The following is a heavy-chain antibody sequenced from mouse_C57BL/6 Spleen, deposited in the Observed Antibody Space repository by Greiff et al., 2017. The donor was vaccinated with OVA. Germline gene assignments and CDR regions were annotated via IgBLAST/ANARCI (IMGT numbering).Heavy chain of an antibody. CDR1: GFSLTSYG. CDR2: IWGDGST. J-gene: IGHJ3*01. V-gene: IGHV2-3*01. Sequence: VKLVESGPGLVAPSQSLSITCTVSGFSLTSYGVSWVRQPPGKGLEWLGVIWGDGSTNYHSAPISRLSISKDNSMRQVFLKLNSLQADDTATYSCAESYDGYLAYWGQGTLVTVSA. D-gene: IGHD2-3*01. CDR3: AESYDGYLAY.